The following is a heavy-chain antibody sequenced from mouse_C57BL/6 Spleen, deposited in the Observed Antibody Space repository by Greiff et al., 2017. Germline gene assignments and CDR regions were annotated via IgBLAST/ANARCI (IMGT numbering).Heavy chain of an antibody. CDR2: IYPGSGNT. Sequence: VQLQQSGPELVKPGASVKISCKASGYSFTSYYIHWVKQRPGQGLEWIGWIYPGSGNTKYNEKFKGKATLTADTSSSTAYMQLSSLTSEDSAVYYCARESYSNPIGFAYWGQGTLVTVSA. CDR3: ARESYSNPIGFAY. CDR1: GYSFTSYY. D-gene: IGHD2-5*01. V-gene: IGHV1-66*01. J-gene: IGHJ3*01.